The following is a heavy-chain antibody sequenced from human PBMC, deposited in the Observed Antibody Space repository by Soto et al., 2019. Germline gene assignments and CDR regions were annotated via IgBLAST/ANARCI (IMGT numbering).Heavy chain of an antibody. CDR1: GFSLTTSGVG. CDR3: AHRVLRTVFGLVTTTAIYFDF. D-gene: IGHD3-3*01. CDR2: IYWDDDK. Sequence: QITLNESGPTVVSPTETLTLTCRFSGFSLTTSGVGVGWIRQSPGKAPEWLALIYWDDDKRYSASLKSRLTITKDTSKNQVVLTVADLDPTHTGTYYCAHRVLRTVFGLVTTTAIYFDFWGQGTPVAVSS. J-gene: IGHJ4*02. V-gene: IGHV2-5*02.